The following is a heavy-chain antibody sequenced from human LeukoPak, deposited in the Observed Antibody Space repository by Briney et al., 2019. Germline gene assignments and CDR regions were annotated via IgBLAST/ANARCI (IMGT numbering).Heavy chain of an antibody. CDR3: ARLERYSYGLWDAFDI. CDR1: GYSFTSYW. D-gene: IGHD5-18*01. CDR2: IYPGDSDT. Sequence: GEALKISFKGSGYSFTSYWIGWVRRMPGKGREWMGIIYPGDSDTRYSPSFQGQVTISADKSISTAYLQWSSLKASDTAMYYCARLERYSYGLWDAFDIWGQGTMVTVSS. J-gene: IGHJ3*02. V-gene: IGHV5-51*01.